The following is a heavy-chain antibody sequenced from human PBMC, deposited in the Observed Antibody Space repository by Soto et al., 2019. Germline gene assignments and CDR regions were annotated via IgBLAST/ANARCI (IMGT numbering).Heavy chain of an antibody. Sequence: SETLSLTCAVSGGSISSSNWWSWVRQPPGKGLEWIGEIYHSGSTNYNPSLKSRVTISVDKSKNQFSLKLSSVTAADTAVYYCARDLLEESSSWGEGPFDYWGQGTLVTVSS. D-gene: IGHD6-13*01. V-gene: IGHV4-4*02. CDR1: GGSISSSNW. J-gene: IGHJ4*02. CDR3: ARDLLEESSSWGEGPFDY. CDR2: IYHSGST.